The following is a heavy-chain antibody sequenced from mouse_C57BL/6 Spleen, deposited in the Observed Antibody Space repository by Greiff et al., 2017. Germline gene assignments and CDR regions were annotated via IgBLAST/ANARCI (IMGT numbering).Heavy chain of an antibody. Sequence: EVKLQESGPGLVKLSQSLSLTCSVTGYSITSGYYWNWIRQFPGNKLEWMGYISYDGSNNYNPSLKNRISITRDTSKNQFFLKLNSVTTEDTATYYCARDKGKLDWYFDVWGTGTTVTVSS. J-gene: IGHJ1*03. V-gene: IGHV3-6*01. CDR2: ISYDGSN. CDR3: ARDKGKLDWYFDV. D-gene: IGHD4-1*01. CDR1: GYSITSGYY.